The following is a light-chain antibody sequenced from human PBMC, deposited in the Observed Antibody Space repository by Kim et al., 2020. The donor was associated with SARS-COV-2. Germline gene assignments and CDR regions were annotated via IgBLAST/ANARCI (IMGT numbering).Light chain of an antibody. CDR2: QDS. CDR3: QAWDSTTWV. J-gene: IGLJ3*02. Sequence: SYELTQPSSMSVSPGQTASITCSGDKLGNKYVCWYRQKPGQSPFLVIYQDSLRPSGIPERFSGSNSGNTATLTISGTQAMDEADYYCQAWDSTTWVFGGGTQLTVL. V-gene: IGLV3-1*01. CDR1: KLGNKY.